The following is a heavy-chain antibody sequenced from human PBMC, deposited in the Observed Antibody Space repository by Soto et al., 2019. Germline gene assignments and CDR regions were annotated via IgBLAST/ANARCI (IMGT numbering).Heavy chain of an antibody. CDR3: VKDKVSSGFVVFEY. CDR2: ISWNSGSI. Sequence: EVQLVESGGGLAQPGRSLRLSCAASGFTFDDHAMHWVRQVPGKGLEWVSGISWNSGSIGYAESVKGRFTISRDNAQNSLYLEINSLRHEDTAFYFCVKDKVSSGFVVFEYWGQGVGVTVSS. V-gene: IGHV3-9*01. D-gene: IGHD3-22*01. CDR1: GFTFDDHA. J-gene: IGHJ4*02.